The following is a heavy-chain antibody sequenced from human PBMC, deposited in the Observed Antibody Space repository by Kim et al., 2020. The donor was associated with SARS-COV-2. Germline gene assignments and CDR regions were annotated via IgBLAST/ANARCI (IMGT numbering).Heavy chain of an antibody. Sequence: SETLSLTCTVSGGSISSSSYYWGWIRQPPGKGLEWIGSIYYSGSTYYNPSLKSRVTISVDTSKNQFSLKLSSVTAADTAVYYCARLQRGYSGYDSDAFDIWGQGTMVTVSS. CDR3: ARLQRGYSGYDSDAFDI. CDR2: IYYSGST. V-gene: IGHV4-39*01. CDR1: GGSISSSSYY. J-gene: IGHJ3*02. D-gene: IGHD5-12*01.